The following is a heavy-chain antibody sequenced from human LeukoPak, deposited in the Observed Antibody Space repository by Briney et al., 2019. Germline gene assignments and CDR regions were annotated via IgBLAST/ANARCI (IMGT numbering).Heavy chain of an antibody. CDR2: INHSGST. V-gene: IGHV4-34*01. CDR3: ARAYDYEFDY. Sequence: SETLSLTCAVCGGSFSGYYWSWIRQPPGKGLEWIGEINHSGSTNYNPSLKSRVTISVDTSKNQFSLKLSSVTAADTAVYYCARAYDYEFDYWGQGTLVTVSS. J-gene: IGHJ4*02. CDR1: GGSFSGYY. D-gene: IGHD3-22*01.